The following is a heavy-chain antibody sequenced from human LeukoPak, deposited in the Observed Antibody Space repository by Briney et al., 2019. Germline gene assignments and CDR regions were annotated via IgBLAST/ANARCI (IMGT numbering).Heavy chain of an antibody. CDR1: GFTFSSYW. Sequence: PGGSLRLSCAASGFTFSSYWMSWVRQAPGKGLEWVANIKQDGSEKYYVDSVKGRFTISRDNAQSSLYLQMNSLRAEDTAVYYCASAAGNSVYWGQGTLVTVSS. CDR3: ASAAGNSVY. CDR2: IKQDGSEK. D-gene: IGHD5/OR15-5a*01. J-gene: IGHJ4*02. V-gene: IGHV3-7*03.